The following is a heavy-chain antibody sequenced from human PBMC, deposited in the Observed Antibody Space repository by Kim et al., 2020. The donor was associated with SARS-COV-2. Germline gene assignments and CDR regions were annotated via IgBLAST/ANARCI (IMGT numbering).Heavy chain of an antibody. CDR1: GFTLSAYA. D-gene: IGHD5-18*01. J-gene: IGHJ4*02. Sequence: GGSLRLSCAASGFTLSAYAMSWVRQAPGKGLEWVAFISGTGFNTYYVDSVKGRFTVSRDDSQNTLYLQLSSLRVEDTAIYYCARDGYNFIPFDSWGQGTL. CDR2: ISGTGFNT. V-gene: IGHV3-23*01. CDR3: ARDGYNFIPFDS.